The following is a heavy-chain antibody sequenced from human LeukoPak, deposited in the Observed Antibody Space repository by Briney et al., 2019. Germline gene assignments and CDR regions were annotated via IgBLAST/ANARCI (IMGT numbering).Heavy chain of an antibody. J-gene: IGHJ4*02. CDR3: ARDSTYYYDSGSSGPHYFGY. V-gene: IGHV3-30*09. D-gene: IGHD3-10*01. Sequence: SLRNSNKASGVTLSSYALHWGRRAPGKGLEWVAVLSFDGTITYYADSVKGRFAISRDNSKNTLYLQLNSLRAEDTAVYYCARDSTYYYDSGSSGPHYFGYWGQGTLVTVSS. CDR2: LSFDGTIT. CDR1: GVTLSSYA.